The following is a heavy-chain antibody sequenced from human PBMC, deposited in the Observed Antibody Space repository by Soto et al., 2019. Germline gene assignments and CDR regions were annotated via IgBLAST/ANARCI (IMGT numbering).Heavy chain of an antibody. CDR3: VRRHVSENGIDWLDL. Sequence: GASVKVSCKASGYTFTSYGIHWVRQAPGQRLEWMGWINAANGDTKYSPKFQGRVTITRDTSASTAYMELSSLRSEDTAGYYCVRRHVSENGIDWLDLWGQGTLVTVSS. D-gene: IGHD2-8*01. CDR2: INAANGDT. CDR1: GYTFTSYG. J-gene: IGHJ5*02. V-gene: IGHV1-3*01.